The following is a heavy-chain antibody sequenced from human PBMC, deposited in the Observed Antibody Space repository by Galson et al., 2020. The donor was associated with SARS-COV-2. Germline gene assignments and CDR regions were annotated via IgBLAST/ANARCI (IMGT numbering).Heavy chain of an antibody. J-gene: IGHJ4*02. D-gene: IGHD5-18*01. V-gene: IGHV3-7*01. CDR1: GFTFSSFW. CDR2: IKQDGSDR. CDR3: ARDQDGYNDF. Sequence: PGGSLRHSCEASGFTFSSFWMSWVRQAPGKGLEWVANIKQDGSDRYYGDSVKGRFTISSDYTKNSVYLQMNSLRVEDTAVYYCARDQDGYNDFWGRGTQVTVSS.